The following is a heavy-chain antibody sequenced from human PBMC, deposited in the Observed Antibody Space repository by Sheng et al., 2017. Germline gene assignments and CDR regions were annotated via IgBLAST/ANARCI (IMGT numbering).Heavy chain of an antibody. V-gene: IGHV3-23*01. J-gene: IGHJ6*03. Sequence: ESGGGLVQPGGTLRLSCAASGFTFSSYGMSWVRQAPGKGLEWVSGISGSGGSTYYADSVKGRFTISRDNSKNTLYLQMNSLRAEDTAAYYCAKALRITMVQGSPEGYYMDVWGKGTTVTVSS. CDR2: ISGSGGST. CDR1: GFTFSSYG. D-gene: IGHD3-10*01. CDR3: AKALRITMVQGSPEGYYMDV.